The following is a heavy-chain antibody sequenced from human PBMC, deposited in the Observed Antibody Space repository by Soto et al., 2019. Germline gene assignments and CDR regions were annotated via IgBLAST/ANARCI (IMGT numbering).Heavy chain of an antibody. Sequence: PGGSLRLSFAASGFNFSGFGMHWVRQAPGKGLEWVAIIWYDGSDKYYADSVKGRFTISRDNSKNTLYLQVNGLRAEDTAVYNCAFANLSYYFDYWGQGTPVTVSS. CDR2: IWYDGSDK. CDR1: GFNFSGFG. D-gene: IGHD6-6*01. CDR3: AFANLSYYFDY. V-gene: IGHV3-33*01. J-gene: IGHJ4*02.